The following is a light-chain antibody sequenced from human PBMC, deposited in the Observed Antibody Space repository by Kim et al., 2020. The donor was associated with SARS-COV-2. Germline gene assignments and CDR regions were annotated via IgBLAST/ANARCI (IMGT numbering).Light chain of an antibody. CDR3: SSYTSSSTLV. CDR2: DVS. CDR1: SNDVGLYNY. V-gene: IGLV2-14*03. Sequence: QSALTQPASVSGSPGQSITLSCTGTSNDVGLYNYVSWCQQHPGKAPKLIIFDVSNRPSGASDHFSGSKSGNTASLTISGLQAEDEADYYCSSYTSSSTLVFGTGTKVTVL. J-gene: IGLJ1*01.